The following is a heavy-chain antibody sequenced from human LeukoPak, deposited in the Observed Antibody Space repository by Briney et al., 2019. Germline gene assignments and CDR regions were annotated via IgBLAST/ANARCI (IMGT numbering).Heavy chain of an antibody. V-gene: IGHV4-4*02. CDR1: GGSISNTNW. CDR3: SRENGAFSPFGY. D-gene: IGHD2-8*01. J-gene: IGHJ4*02. CDR2: ISLTGLT. Sequence: SGTLSLTCGVAGGSISNTNWWSWVRQPPGQGLEWIGEISLTGLTHYNPSLESRVTVSLDKSKNQLSLNLTSVTAADTAVYYCSRENGAFSPFGYWGQGTLVTVLS.